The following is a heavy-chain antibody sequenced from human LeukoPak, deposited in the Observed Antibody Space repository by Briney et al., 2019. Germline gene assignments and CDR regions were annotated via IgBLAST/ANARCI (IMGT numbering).Heavy chain of an antibody. D-gene: IGHD3-10*01. CDR1: GGSFSGYY. V-gene: IGHV4-34*01. CDR3: ARLRSYYYYYYYMDV. J-gene: IGHJ6*03. Sequence: SETLSLTCAVYGGSFSGYYWSWIRQPPGKGLEWIGEINHSGSTNYNPSLKSRVTISVETSKNQFSLKLKSVTAADTAVYYCARLRSYYYYYYYMDVWGKGTTVTVSS. CDR2: INHSGST.